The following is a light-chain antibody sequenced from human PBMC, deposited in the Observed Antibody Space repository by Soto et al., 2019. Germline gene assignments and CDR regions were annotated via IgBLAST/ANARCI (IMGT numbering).Light chain of an antibody. CDR1: SSNIGAGYD. Sequence: QSVLTQPPSVSGAPGQRVTISCTGSSSNIGAGYDVHWYQQFPGTAPKLLIYGNNNRPSGVPDRFSGSKSGTSASLAITGLQAEDEADYYCQSYDNSLSGYVFGTGTKLTVL. CDR2: GNN. V-gene: IGLV1-40*01. J-gene: IGLJ1*01. CDR3: QSYDNSLSGYV.